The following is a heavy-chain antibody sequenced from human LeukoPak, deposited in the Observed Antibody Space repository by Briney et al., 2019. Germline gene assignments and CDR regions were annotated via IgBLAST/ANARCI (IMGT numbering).Heavy chain of an antibody. V-gene: IGHV3-48*03. CDR1: GFTFSSYE. Sequence: GGSLRLSCAASGFTFSSYEMNWVRQAPGKGLEWASYISSSGSTIYYADSVKGRFTISRDNAKNSLYLQMNSLRAEDTAVYYCASSSGWYRGYYFDYWGQGTLVTVSS. D-gene: IGHD6-19*01. CDR2: ISSSGSTI. J-gene: IGHJ4*02. CDR3: ASSSGWYRGYYFDY.